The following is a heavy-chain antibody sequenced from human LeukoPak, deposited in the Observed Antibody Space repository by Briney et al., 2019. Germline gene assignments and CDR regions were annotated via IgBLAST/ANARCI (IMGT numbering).Heavy chain of an antibody. J-gene: IGHJ4*02. Sequence: GGSLRLSCAASGFTFSSYGMSWVRQAPGKGLEWVSAISGDGATTYYADSVKGRFTISRDNSKNTLYLQMNSLRAEDTAVYYFAIRVALADPGGYWGQGTLVTVSS. CDR1: GFTFSSYG. V-gene: IGHV3-23*01. CDR3: AIRVALADPGGY. CDR2: ISGDGATT. D-gene: IGHD6-19*01.